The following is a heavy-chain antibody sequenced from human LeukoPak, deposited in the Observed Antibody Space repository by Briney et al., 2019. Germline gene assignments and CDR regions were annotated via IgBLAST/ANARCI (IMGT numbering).Heavy chain of an antibody. J-gene: IGHJ4*02. V-gene: IGHV3-48*04. Sequence: GGSLRLACAASGFIFSSYSMNWVRQAPGKGLEWVSYISSSSTTIYYADSVKGRFTISRDNSKNSLYLQMNSLRAEDTAVYYCARALAPDVGSTPDYWGQGTLVTVSS. CDR1: GFIFSSYS. CDR3: ARALAPDVGSTPDY. CDR2: ISSSSTTI. D-gene: IGHD1-26*01.